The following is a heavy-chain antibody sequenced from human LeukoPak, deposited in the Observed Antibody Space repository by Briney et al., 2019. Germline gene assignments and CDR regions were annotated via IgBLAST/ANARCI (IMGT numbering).Heavy chain of an antibody. J-gene: IGHJ6*03. V-gene: IGHV3-53*05. CDR1: GFSISSNY. D-gene: IGHD3-9*01. CDR2: IYGDGST. Sequence: GASLRLSWAASGFSISSNYRSWVRQPPGKGLEWVTVIYGDGSTTYAHSLKGRFTISIDNSKNTLYIQMNCLRAEDTEVYYCARELRYVGGFRPVYYYYYMDVWGKGTTVTVSS. CDR3: ARELRYVGGFRPVYYYYYMDV.